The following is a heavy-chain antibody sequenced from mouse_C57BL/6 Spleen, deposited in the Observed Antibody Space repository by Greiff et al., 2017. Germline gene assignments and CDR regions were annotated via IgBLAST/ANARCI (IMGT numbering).Heavy chain of an antibody. Sequence: EVKVEESGGGLVQPGGSMKLSCAASGFTFSDAWMDWVRQSPEKGLEWVAEIRNKANNHATYYAESVKGRFTISRDDSQSSVYLQRNSLRAEDTGIYYCTRGPFATGFDYWGQGTTLTVSS. CDR1: GFTFSDAW. V-gene: IGHV6-6*01. CDR3: TRGPFATGFDY. CDR2: IRNKANNHAT. J-gene: IGHJ2*01.